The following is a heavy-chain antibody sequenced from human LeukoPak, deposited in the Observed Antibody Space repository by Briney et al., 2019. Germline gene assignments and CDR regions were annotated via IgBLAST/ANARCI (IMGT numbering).Heavy chain of an antibody. V-gene: IGHV3-53*01. Sequence: QPGGSLRLSCAASGPTVSSNYMSWVRQAPGKGLECVSVIYSGGSTYYADSVKGRFTISRDNSKNTLYLQMNSLRAEDTAVYYCAKDRGEAAAGLRIDYWGQGTLVTVSS. D-gene: IGHD6-13*01. CDR2: IYSGGST. CDR3: AKDRGEAAAGLRIDY. CDR1: GPTVSSNY. J-gene: IGHJ4*02.